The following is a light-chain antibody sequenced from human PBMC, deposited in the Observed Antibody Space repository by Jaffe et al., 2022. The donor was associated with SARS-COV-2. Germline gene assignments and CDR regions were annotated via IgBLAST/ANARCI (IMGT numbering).Light chain of an antibody. CDR2: DAS. CDR3: QQYGSSPWT. V-gene: IGKV3D-20*01. Sequence: EIVLTQSPATLSLSPGERATLSCGASRTVSSGYLAWYQQKPGLAPRLLIYDASSRATGIPDRFSGGGSGTDFALTITRLEPEDSAVYYCQQYGSSPWTFGQGTRVEIK. CDR1: RTVSSGY. J-gene: IGKJ1*01.